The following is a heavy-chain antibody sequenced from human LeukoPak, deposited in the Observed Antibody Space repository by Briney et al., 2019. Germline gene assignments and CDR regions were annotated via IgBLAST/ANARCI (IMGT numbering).Heavy chain of an antibody. D-gene: IGHD3-9*01. CDR2: ISGSGGST. V-gene: IGHV3-23*01. CDR1: GFTFSNHG. J-gene: IGHJ4*02. Sequence: PGGSLRLSCAASGFTFSNHGMNWVRQAPGKGLEWVSAISGSGGSTYYADSVKGRFTISRDNSKNTLYLQMNSLRAEDTAVYYCAKDGAYYDILTGYFDYWGQGTLVTVSS. CDR3: AKDGAYYDILTGYFDY.